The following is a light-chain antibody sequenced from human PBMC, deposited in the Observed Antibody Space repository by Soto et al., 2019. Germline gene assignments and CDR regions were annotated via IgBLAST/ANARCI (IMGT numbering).Light chain of an antibody. CDR1: QSVSSSY. Sequence: EIVLTQSPGTLSLSPGERATLSCRASQSVSSSYLAWYQHKPGQAPRLLIYGASSRATGIPDRFSGSGSGTDFTLNISRLETEDFAVYYCQQYGSSLLTFGGGTKVEIK. V-gene: IGKV3-20*01. CDR3: QQYGSSLLT. CDR2: GAS. J-gene: IGKJ4*01.